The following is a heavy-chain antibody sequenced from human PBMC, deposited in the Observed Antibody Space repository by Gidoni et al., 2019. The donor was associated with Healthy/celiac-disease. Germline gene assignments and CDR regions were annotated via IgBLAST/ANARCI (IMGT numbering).Heavy chain of an antibody. V-gene: IGHV3-33*01. CDR2: IWYDGSNK. Sequence: QVQLVESGGGVVQPGRSMRLSWAASGFTFICYGMHWVRQAPGKGLEWVAVIWYDGSNKYYADSVKGRFTISRDNSKNTLYLQMNSLRAEDTAVYYCARVNFGSSGRRDGTYGMDVWGQGTTVTVSS. D-gene: IGHD6-19*01. J-gene: IGHJ6*02. CDR3: ARVNFGSSGRRDGTYGMDV. CDR1: GFTFICYG.